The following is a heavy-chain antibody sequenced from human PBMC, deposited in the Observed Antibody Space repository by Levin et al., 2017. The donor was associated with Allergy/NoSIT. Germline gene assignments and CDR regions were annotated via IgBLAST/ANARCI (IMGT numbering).Heavy chain of an antibody. Sequence: SETLSLTCTVSSGSVSSGSYHWSWIRQTPGKGLEWIGCIHYSGSTKYNPSLKSRVAVSLDTSKNQFSLRLSSVTAADTAVYFCARDRVVPGCSDYYYYGVDVWGQGTTVTVSS. D-gene: IGHD2-2*01. CDR2: IHYSGST. J-gene: IGHJ6*02. V-gene: IGHV4-61*01. CDR3: ARDRVVPGCSDYYYYGVDV. CDR1: SGSVSSGSYH.